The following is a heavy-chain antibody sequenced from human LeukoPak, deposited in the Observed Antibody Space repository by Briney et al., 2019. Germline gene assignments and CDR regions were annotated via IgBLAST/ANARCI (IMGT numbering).Heavy chain of an antibody. CDR3: ARGLRFIQGPGYYYMDV. CDR2: INHSGNT. Sequence: PSETLSLTCAVYGGSFNAYYWTWIRQTPGKGLEWIGEINHSGNTNCNPSLESRVTISADTSKNQFSLNLGSVTAADTAIYYCARGLRFIQGPGYYYMDVWGKGTTVTVSS. J-gene: IGHJ6*03. D-gene: IGHD3-16*02. CDR1: GGSFNAYY. V-gene: IGHV4-34*01.